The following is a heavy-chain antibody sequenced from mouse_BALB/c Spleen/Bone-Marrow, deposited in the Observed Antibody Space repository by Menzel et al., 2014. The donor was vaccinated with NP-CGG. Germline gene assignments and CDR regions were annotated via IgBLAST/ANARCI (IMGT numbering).Heavy chain of an antibody. J-gene: IGHJ4*01. CDR1: GYTFTSYW. D-gene: IGHD1-1*01. Sequence: VKLQESGAELAKPGASVKMSCKASGYTFTSYWMHWVKQRPGQGLEWIGYINPSTGYTEYNQKFKVKATLTADKSSSTAYMQLSSLTSEDSAVYYCARPPYYYGSSYDAMDYWGQGTSVTVSS. V-gene: IGHV1-7*01. CDR3: ARPPYYYGSSYDAMDY. CDR2: INPSTGYT.